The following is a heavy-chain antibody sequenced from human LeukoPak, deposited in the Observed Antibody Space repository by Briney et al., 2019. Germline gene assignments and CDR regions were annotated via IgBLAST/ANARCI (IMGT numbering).Heavy chain of an antibody. V-gene: IGHV4-34*01. CDR1: GGSFSGYY. J-gene: IGHJ1*01. CDR2: INHSGST. Sequence: SETLSLTCAVYGGSFSGYYWSWIRQPPGKGLEWIGEINHSGSTNYNPSLKSRVTISVDTSKNQFSLKLSSVTAADTAVYYCARVRASALYSSGWYPVFGIQEFQHWGQGTLVTVSS. CDR3: ARVRASALYSSGWYPVFGIQEFQH. D-gene: IGHD6-19*01.